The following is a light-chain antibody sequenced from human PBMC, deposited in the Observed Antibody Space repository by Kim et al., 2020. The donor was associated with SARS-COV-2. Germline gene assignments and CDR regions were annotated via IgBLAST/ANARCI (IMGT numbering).Light chain of an antibody. Sequence: ASVGDRVTITCRASQSFSSYLNWYQQKPGKAPKLLIYAASSLQSGVPSRFSGSGSWTAFTLTISSLQPADFATYYCQQIYSTPFTFGPGTKVDIK. V-gene: IGKV1-39*01. CDR2: AAS. CDR3: QQIYSTPFT. CDR1: QSFSSY. J-gene: IGKJ3*01.